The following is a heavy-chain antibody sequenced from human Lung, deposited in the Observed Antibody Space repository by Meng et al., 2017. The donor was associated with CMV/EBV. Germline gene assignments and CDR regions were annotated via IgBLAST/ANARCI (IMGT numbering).Heavy chain of an antibody. D-gene: IGHD3-3*01. CDR1: GYTFTNYG. Sequence: SXXVSXKASGYTFTNYGISWVRQAPGQGLEWMGWISGYTGNTNYAQKVQDRVIMTTDTPTSTAHMELRSLRSDDTAVYYCARDGPLRFLEWSPYYFDYWGQGTLVTVSS. CDR3: ARDGPLRFLEWSPYYFDY. J-gene: IGHJ4*02. CDR2: ISGYTGNT. V-gene: IGHV1-18*01.